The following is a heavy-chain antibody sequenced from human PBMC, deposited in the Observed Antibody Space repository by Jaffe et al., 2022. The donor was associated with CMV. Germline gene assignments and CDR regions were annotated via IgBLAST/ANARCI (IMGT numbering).Heavy chain of an antibody. D-gene: IGHD2-2*01. CDR3: ARGRIVVPAAKNDAFDI. V-gene: IGHV5-10-1*03. J-gene: IGHJ3*02. CDR1: GYSFTSYW. CDR2: IDPSDSYT. Sequence: EVQLVQSGAEVKKPGESLRISCKGSGYSFTSYWISWVRQMPGKGLEWMGRIDPSDSYTNYSPSFQGHVTISADKSISTAYLQWSSLKASDTAMYYCARGRIVVPAAKNDAFDIWGQGTMVTVSS.